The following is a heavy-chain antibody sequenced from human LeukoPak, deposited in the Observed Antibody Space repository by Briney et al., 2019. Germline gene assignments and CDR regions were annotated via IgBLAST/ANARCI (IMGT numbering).Heavy chain of an antibody. D-gene: IGHD3-16*02. V-gene: IGHV1-2*02. Sequence: GASVKVSCKASGYTFTGYYMHWVRQAPGQGLEWMGWINPNSGGTNYAQKFQGRVTMTRDTSISTAYMELSRLRSDDTAVYYCARDRRRLGELSYPVDYWGQGTLVTVSS. CDR2: INPNSGGT. CDR3: ARDRRRLGELSYPVDY. CDR1: GYTFTGYY. J-gene: IGHJ4*02.